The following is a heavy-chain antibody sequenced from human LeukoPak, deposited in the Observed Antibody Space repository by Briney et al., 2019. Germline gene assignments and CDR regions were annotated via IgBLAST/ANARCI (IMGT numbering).Heavy chain of an antibody. D-gene: IGHD3-10*01. Sequence: GGSLRLSCAASGFTFSSYSMNWVRQAPGKGLEWVSSISSSSSYIYYADSVKGRFTISRDNAKNSLYLQMNSLRAEDTAVYYCVRSNEVLLWFGELLSAFDIWGQGTMVTVSS. CDR3: VRSNEVLLWFGELLSAFDI. J-gene: IGHJ3*02. CDR2: ISSSSSYI. CDR1: GFTFSSYS. V-gene: IGHV3-21*01.